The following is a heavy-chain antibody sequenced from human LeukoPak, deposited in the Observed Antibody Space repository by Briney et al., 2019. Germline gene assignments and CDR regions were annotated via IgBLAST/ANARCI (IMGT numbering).Heavy chain of an antibody. D-gene: IGHD4-17*01. CDR1: GFIFSTYV. CDR2: ISSDGNTK. CDR3: ASARGETTLTNGAYYYGMGV. Sequence: PGGSLRLSCAASGFIFSTYVMYLVRQSPDKGLEWVAAISSDGNTKHYADSVRGRFAISRDNSMNTLFLEMNSLRVEDTAVFYCASARGETTLTNGAYYYGMGVWGQGTTVTVSS. J-gene: IGHJ6*02. V-gene: IGHV3-30*09.